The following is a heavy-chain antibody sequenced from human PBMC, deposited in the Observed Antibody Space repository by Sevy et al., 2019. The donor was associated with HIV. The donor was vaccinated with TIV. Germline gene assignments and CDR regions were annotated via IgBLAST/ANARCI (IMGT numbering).Heavy chain of an antibody. D-gene: IGHD6-6*01. CDR3: AREYIADRHFDY. CDR1: GFTFSDYY. CDR2: ISSSGSTI. V-gene: IGHV3-11*01. Sequence: GGSLRLSCAASGFTFSDYYINWIRQAPGKGLEWVSYISSSGSTIYYTDSVKGRFTISRDNAKNSLYLQMNSLRVEDTAVYYCAREYIADRHFDYWGQGTLVTVSS. J-gene: IGHJ4*02.